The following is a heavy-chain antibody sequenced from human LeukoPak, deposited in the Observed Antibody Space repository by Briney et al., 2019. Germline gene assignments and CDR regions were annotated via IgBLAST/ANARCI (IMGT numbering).Heavy chain of an antibody. J-gene: IGHJ1*01. Sequence: GGSLRLSCAASGFTFTYAYMSWLRQAPGRGLEWVSRIKSNTDGGTTDYAAPVKGRSTISRDDSNKTLHLQMNSLKTEDTGVYYCTTDAPYYGSGSYFSDFQHWGQGTLVTVSS. CDR2: IKSNTDGGTT. CDR1: GFTFTYAY. D-gene: IGHD3-10*01. CDR3: TTDAPYYGSGSYFSDFQH. V-gene: IGHV3-15*01.